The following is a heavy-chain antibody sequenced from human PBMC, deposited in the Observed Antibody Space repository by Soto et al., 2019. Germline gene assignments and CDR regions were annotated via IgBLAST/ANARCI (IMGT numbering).Heavy chain of an antibody. CDR3: ARDSPGYGDYVLFDY. CDR2: TYYRSKWSH. CDR1: GVIISRTSVA. Sequence: SESLSPTCDISGVIISRTSVACNRIRQSPSGGLEWLGRTYYRSKWSHDYAVSVESRITINPDTSKNQFSLQLDSVTPADTAVYYCARDSPGYGDYVLFDYWGQGTRVTVSS. J-gene: IGHJ4*02. D-gene: IGHD4-17*01. V-gene: IGHV6-1*01.